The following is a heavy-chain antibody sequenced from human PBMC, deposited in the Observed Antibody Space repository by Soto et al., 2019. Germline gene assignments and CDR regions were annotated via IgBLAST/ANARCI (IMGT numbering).Heavy chain of an antibody. CDR1: GFTFSSYG. Sequence: QVQLVESGGGVVQPGRSLRLSCAASGFTFSSYGMHWVRQAPGKGLEWVAVIWYDGSNKYYADSVKGRFTISRDNSKNTLYLQMNSLRAEDTAVYYCARDLGGVVPAAMYYWGQGTLVTVSS. CDR3: ARDLGGVVPAAMYY. V-gene: IGHV3-33*01. J-gene: IGHJ4*02. D-gene: IGHD2-2*01. CDR2: IWYDGSNK.